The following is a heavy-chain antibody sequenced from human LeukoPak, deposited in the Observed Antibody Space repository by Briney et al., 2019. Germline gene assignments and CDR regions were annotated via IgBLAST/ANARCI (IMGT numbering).Heavy chain of an antibody. CDR3: ARFSGLTVTQYYHGMDV. CDR1: GSSISSGSYY. CDR2: IYTSGST. J-gene: IGHJ6*02. D-gene: IGHD3-22*01. Sequence: PSETLSLTCTVSGSSISSGSYYWSWIRQPAGKGLEWIGRIYTSGSTNYNPSLKSRVTISVDTSKNQFSLKLSSVTAADTAVYYCARFSGLTVTQYYHGMDVWGQGTTVTVSS. V-gene: IGHV4-61*02.